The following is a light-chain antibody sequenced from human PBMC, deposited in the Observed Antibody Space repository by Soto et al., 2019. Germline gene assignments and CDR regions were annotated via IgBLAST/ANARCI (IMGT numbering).Light chain of an antibody. J-gene: IGLJ3*02. CDR3: QSYDSSLSSWV. Sequence: QSVLTQPPSASGAPGQRVTISCTGSSSNIGAGYGVHWYQQVPGTAPKLLISGNSDRPSGVPDRFSGSKSGTSASLAITGLRAEDEADYYCQSYDSSLSSWVFGGGTKLTVL. V-gene: IGLV1-40*01. CDR2: GNS. CDR1: SSNIGAGYG.